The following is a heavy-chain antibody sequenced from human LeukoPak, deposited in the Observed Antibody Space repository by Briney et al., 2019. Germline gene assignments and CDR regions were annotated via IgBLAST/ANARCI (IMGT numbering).Heavy chain of an antibody. D-gene: IGHD6-13*01. CDR1: GYTFTGYY. CDR3: ARGAAALMDYGMDV. CDR2: INPNSGGT. V-gene: IGHV1-2*06. J-gene: IGHJ6*02. Sequence: ASVKVSCKASGYTFTGYYMHWVRQAPGQGLEWMGRINPNSGGTNYAQKFQGRVTMTRDTSISTAYMELSRLRSDDTAVYYCARGAAALMDYGMDVWGQGTTVTVSS.